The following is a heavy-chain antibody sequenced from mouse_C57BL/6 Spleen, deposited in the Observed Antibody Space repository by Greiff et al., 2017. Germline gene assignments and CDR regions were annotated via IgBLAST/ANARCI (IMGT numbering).Heavy chain of an antibody. CDR1: GYAFSSSW. D-gene: IGHD2-4*01. CDR2: IYPGDGDT. Sequence: VKLQESGPELVKPGASVKISCKASGYAFSSSWMNWVKQRPGKGLEWIGRIYPGDGDTNYNGKFKGKATLTADKSSSTAYMQLSSLTSEDSAVYFCARPLYDYDGYYYAMDYWGQGTSVTVSS. V-gene: IGHV1-82*01. J-gene: IGHJ4*01. CDR3: ARPLYDYDGYYYAMDY.